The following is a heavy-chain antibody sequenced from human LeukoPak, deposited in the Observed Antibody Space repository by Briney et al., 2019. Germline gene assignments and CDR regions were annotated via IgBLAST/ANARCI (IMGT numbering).Heavy chain of an antibody. CDR1: GFTFSSYE. V-gene: IGHV3-48*03. J-gene: IGHJ6*03. Sequence: PGGSLRLSCAASGFTFSSYEMNWVRQAPGKGLEWVSYISSSGSTIYYADSVKGRFTISRDNAKNSLYLQMNSLRAEDTAVYYCARDAYSSTDIYYYYYYMDVWGKGTTVTVSS. D-gene: IGHD2-2*01. CDR2: ISSSGSTI. CDR3: ARDAYSSTDIYYYYYYMDV.